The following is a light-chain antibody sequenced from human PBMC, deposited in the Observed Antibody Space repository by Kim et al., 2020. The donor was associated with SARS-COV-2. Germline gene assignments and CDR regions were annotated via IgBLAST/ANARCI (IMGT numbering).Light chain of an antibody. CDR3: QSYDSSLSVV. CDR1: SSNIGAGYD. V-gene: IGLV1-40*01. CDR2: GTS. Sequence: VHFSSTGRSSNIGAGYDVLWYQQLPGTAPKLLIFGTSNRPSGVPDRFSGSKSGTSASLAITGLQAEDEADYYCQSYDSSLSVVFGGGTQLTVL. J-gene: IGLJ2*01.